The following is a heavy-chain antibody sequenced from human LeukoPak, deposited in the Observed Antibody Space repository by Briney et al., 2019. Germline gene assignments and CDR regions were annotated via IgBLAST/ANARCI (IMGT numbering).Heavy chain of an antibody. CDR1: GFTFSSYW. V-gene: IGHV3-7*01. J-gene: IGHJ3*02. D-gene: IGHD3-10*01. CDR3: ARDFGSGSLSAFDI. Sequence: GGSLRLSCAASGFTFSSYWMSWVRQAPGKGLEWVANIKQDGSEKYYVDSVKGRFTISRDNAKNSLYLQMNSLRAEDTAAYYCARDFGSGSLSAFDIWGQGTMVTVSS. CDR2: IKQDGSEK.